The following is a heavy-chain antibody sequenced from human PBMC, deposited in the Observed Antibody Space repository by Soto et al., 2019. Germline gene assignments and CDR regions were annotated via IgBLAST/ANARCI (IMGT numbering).Heavy chain of an antibody. Sequence: SVKVSCKAPGGTFSSYAISWVRQAPGQGLEWMGGIIPTFGTANYAQKFQGRVTITADESTSTAYMELSSLRSEDTAVYYCARGTLEMATIFHYYYGMDVRGKGTTVTVSS. V-gene: IGHV1-69*13. CDR1: GGTFSSYA. CDR3: ARGTLEMATIFHYYYGMDV. J-gene: IGHJ6*04. CDR2: IIPTFGTA. D-gene: IGHD5-12*01.